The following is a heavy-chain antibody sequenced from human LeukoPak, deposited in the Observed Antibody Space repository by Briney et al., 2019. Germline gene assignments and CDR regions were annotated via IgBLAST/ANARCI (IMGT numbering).Heavy chain of an antibody. J-gene: IGHJ4*02. CDR2: IYSSGST. Sequence: SETLSLTCTVSGGSISSYYWSWIRQPPGKGLEWIGYIYSSGSTNYNPSLKSRVTMSVDTSKNQFSLKLSSVTTADTAVYYCARGVSGYSKVDYWGQGTLVTVSS. V-gene: IGHV4-59*01. CDR3: ARGVSGYSKVDY. D-gene: IGHD5-12*01. CDR1: GGSISSYY.